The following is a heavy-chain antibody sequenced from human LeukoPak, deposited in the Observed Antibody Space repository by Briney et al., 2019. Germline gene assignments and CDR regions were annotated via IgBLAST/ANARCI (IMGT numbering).Heavy chain of an antibody. V-gene: IGHV3-7*01. CDR3: ARSNPNRNALDL. CDR2: IKKDGSVE. D-gene: IGHD1-14*01. CDR1: GFTLNSYL. J-gene: IGHJ3*01. Sequence: GGSLRLSCAASGFTLNSYLMSWVRQAPGRGLEWVANIKKDGSVESYLDSVKGRFTVSRDNAKNSLFLQMNSLRGEDTAVYYCARSNPNRNALDLWGQGTMATISS.